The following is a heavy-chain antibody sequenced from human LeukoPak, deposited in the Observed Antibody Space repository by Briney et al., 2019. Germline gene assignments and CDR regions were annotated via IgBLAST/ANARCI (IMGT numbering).Heavy chain of an antibody. CDR1: GFTFSSYA. CDR3: AKGGAYSGYDYFDY. D-gene: IGHD5-12*01. CDR2: ISGSGGST. Sequence: PGGSLRLSCAASGFTFSSYAMSWVRQAPGKGLEWVSAISGSGGSTYYADSVKGRFTISRDNAKNSLYLQMNSLRAEGMALYYCAKGGAYSGYDYFDYWGQGTLVTVSS. J-gene: IGHJ4*02. V-gene: IGHV3-23*01.